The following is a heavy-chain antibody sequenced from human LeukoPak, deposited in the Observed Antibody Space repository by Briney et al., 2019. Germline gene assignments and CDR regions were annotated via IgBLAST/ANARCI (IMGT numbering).Heavy chain of an antibody. CDR1: GGTFSSYA. Sequence: EASVKISCKASGGTFSSYAISWVRQAPGQGLEWMGGIIPIFGTANYAQKFQGRVTITADESTSTAYMELSSLRSEDTAVYYSARDLYSSSSYYYYGMDVWGQGTTVTVSS. D-gene: IGHD6-6*01. CDR3: ARDLYSSSSYYYYGMDV. J-gene: IGHJ6*02. CDR2: IIPIFGTA. V-gene: IGHV1-69*13.